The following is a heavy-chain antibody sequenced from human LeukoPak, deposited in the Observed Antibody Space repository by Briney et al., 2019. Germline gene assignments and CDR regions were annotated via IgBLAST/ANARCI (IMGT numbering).Heavy chain of an antibody. D-gene: IGHD6-6*01. V-gene: IGHV4-61*02. CDR2: IYTSGST. CDR3: ARVSGIAARGYYYYMDV. J-gene: IGHJ6*03. Sequence: PSETLSLTCTVSGASISSGSYYWGWLRQPAGKGLEWIGRIYTSGSTNYNPSLKSRVTISVDTSKNQFSLKLSSVTAADTAVYYCARVSGIAARGYYYYMDVWGKGTTVTVSS. CDR1: GASISSGSYY.